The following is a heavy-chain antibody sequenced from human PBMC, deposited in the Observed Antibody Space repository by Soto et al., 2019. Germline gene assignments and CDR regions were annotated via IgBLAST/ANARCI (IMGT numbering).Heavy chain of an antibody. Sequence: EVQLVEAGGGLVRPGGSLRLSCAASGFIYSNYWMNWVRQAPGSGLEWVANINYDGSEKHYVDSVKGRFTISRDNAENSLYLEMNNLRVEDTAVYYCASSYAHWGQGTLVTVSS. D-gene: IGHD4-17*01. CDR1: GFIYSNYW. V-gene: IGHV3-7*03. CDR3: ASSYAH. CDR2: INYDGSEK. J-gene: IGHJ4*02.